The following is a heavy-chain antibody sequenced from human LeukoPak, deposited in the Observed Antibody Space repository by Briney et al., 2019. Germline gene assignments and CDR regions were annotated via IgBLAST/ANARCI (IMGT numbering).Heavy chain of an antibody. CDR1: GGTFSSYA. CDR2: IIPIFGTA. D-gene: IGHD5-18*01. V-gene: IGHV1-69*05. Sequence: SVKVSCKASGGTFSSYAISWVRQAPGQGLEWMGGIIPIFGTANYAQKFQGRVTIARDTSASTAYMELSSLRSEDTAVYYCARARDSYGPPFDYWGQGTLVTVSS. J-gene: IGHJ4*02. CDR3: ARARDSYGPPFDY.